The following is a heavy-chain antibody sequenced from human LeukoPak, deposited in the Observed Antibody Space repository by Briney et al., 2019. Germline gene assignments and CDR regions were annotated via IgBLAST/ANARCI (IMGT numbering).Heavy chain of an antibody. CDR2: IIPIFGTA. CDR3: ARGTVVLAAMGYYYYMDV. CDR1: GGTFSSYA. J-gene: IGHJ6*03. D-gene: IGHD2-2*01. Sequence: GASVKVSCKASGGTFSSYAISWVRQAPGQGLEWMGGIIPIFGTANYAQKFQGRVTITADESTSTAYMELSSLRSEDTAVYYCARGTVVLAAMGYYYYMDVWGKGTTVTVSS. V-gene: IGHV1-69*13.